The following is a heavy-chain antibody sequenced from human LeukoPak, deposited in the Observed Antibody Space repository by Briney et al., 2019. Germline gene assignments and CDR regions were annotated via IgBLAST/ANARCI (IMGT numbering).Heavy chain of an antibody. CDR1: GFTASDTY. V-gene: IGHV3-53*01. Sequence: PGGSLRLSCAASGFTASDTYMSWVRQAPGKGLEWVSVIYSGGGAFYADSVEGRFTISRDDSKNMVYLQMNSLRAEDTAIYYCARLPGGRQLNWGQGTLVTVSS. D-gene: IGHD1-1*01. J-gene: IGHJ4*02. CDR2: IYSGGGA. CDR3: ARLPGGRQLN.